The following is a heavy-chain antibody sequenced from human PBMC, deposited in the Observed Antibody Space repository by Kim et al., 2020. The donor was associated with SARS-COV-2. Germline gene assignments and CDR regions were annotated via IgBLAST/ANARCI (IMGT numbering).Heavy chain of an antibody. J-gene: IGHJ3*02. D-gene: IGHD3-9*01. Sequence: SETLSLTCTVSGGSISSSSYYWGWIRQPPGKGLEWIGSIYYSGSTYYNPSLKSRVTISVDTSKNQFSLKLSSVTAADTAVYYCARSTGMDHDAFDIWGQGTMVTVSS. CDR2: IYYSGST. CDR3: ARSTGMDHDAFDI. CDR1: GGSISSSSYY. V-gene: IGHV4-39*01.